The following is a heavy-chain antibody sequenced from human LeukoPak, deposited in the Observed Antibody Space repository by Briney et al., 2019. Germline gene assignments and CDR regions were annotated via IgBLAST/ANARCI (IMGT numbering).Heavy chain of an antibody. Sequence: PGGSLRLSCAASGFTCSSYTMNWVRQAPGKGLEWLSYITVSSTTYYIDSVQGRFTISRDNAKNSLYLQMNSLRDEDTAVYYCARWDTHSDLNAFDIWGQGTMVTVSS. V-gene: IGHV3-48*02. CDR1: GFTCSSYT. CDR3: ARWDTHSDLNAFDI. CDR2: ITVSSTT. D-gene: IGHD1-26*01. J-gene: IGHJ3*02.